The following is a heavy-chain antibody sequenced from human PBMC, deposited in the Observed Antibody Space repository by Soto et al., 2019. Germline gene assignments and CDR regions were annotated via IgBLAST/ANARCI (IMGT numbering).Heavy chain of an antibody. CDR2: MDQDGSET. D-gene: IGHD3-16*01. Sequence: EVQLVESGGGLVQPGGSLRLSCAASGFTFCTYWMTWVRQPPGKGLEWVANMDQDGSETYYVDSVRGRFTVSRDNAKNSLYLQMNSLRVEDTAVYYCVCGGNFFIYWGQGTLVTVSP. J-gene: IGHJ4*02. CDR1: GFTFCTYW. V-gene: IGHV3-7*01. CDR3: VCGGNFFIY.